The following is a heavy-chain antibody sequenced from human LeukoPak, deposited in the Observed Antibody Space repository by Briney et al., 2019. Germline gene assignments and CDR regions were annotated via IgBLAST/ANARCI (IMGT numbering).Heavy chain of an antibody. V-gene: IGHV3-23*01. Sequence: PGGSLRLSCAASGFTFTSYAMNWVRQAPGRGLAWVSTISGSGDRTYYADSVKGRFTISRDNAKNSLYLQMNSLRTEDTAVYYCARVRYGSGWYGDYWGQGTLVTVSS. D-gene: IGHD6-19*01. CDR2: ISGSGDRT. J-gene: IGHJ4*02. CDR1: GFTFTSYA. CDR3: ARVRYGSGWYGDY.